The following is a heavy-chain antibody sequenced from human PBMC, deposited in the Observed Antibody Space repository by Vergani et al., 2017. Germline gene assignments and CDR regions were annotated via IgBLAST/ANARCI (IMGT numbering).Heavy chain of an antibody. Sequence: EVQLVQSGAEVKKPGESLKIPCKGSGYSFTSYWIGWVRQMPGKGLDWMVIIYPGDSDTRYSPSFQGQISISADKSISTAYLQWSSLKAPATAMYYCARGVVPASRDYYYYMDVWGKGTPVTVSS. CDR3: ARGVVPASRDYYYYMDV. D-gene: IGHD2-2*01. CDR2: IYPGDSDT. J-gene: IGHJ6*03. V-gene: IGHV5-51*03. CDR1: GYSFTSYW.